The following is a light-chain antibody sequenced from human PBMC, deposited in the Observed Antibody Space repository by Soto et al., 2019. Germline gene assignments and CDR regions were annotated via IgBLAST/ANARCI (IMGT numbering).Light chain of an antibody. CDR2: GAS. Sequence: EIVLTQSPATLSLSPGERATLSCRASQSVSSYLAWYQQKPGQAPRLLIYGASSRATGIADRFSGSGSGTDFTLSISRLEPEDFALYFCQQSGSSPWTFGQGTKVDIK. V-gene: IGKV3-20*01. CDR3: QQSGSSPWT. CDR1: QSVSSY. J-gene: IGKJ1*01.